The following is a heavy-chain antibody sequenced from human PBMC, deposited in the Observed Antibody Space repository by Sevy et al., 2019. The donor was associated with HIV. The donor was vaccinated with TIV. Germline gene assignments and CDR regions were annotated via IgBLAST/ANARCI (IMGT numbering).Heavy chain of an antibody. CDR3: ARAIGTQVAGLYYFDY. V-gene: IGHV4-38-2*01. Sequence: SETLSLTCAVSGYSISSDYYWGWIRQPPGKGLEWIGSSCHSGYSYYNPSLKSRVTISVDTSKNQFSLKLSSVTAADTAVYYCARAIGTQVAGLYYFDYWGQGTLVTVSS. J-gene: IGHJ4*02. CDR2: SCHSGYS. D-gene: IGHD6-19*01. CDR1: GYSISSDYY.